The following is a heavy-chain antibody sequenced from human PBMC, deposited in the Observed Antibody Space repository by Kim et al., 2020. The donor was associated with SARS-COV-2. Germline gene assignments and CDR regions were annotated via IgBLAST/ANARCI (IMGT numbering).Heavy chain of an antibody. CDR2: IIPIFGTA. CDR3: ARSGRYYYDSSGYFKNFDY. Sequence: SVKVSCKASGGTFSSYAISWVRQAPGQGLEWMGGIIPIFGTANYAQKFQGRVTITADESTSTAYMELSSLRSEDTAVYYCARSGRYYYDSSGYFKNFDYWGQGTLVTVSS. J-gene: IGHJ4*02. D-gene: IGHD3-22*01. V-gene: IGHV1-69*13. CDR1: GGTFSSYA.